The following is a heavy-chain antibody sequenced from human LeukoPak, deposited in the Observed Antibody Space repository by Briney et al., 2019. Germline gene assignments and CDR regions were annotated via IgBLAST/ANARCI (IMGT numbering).Heavy chain of an antibody. D-gene: IGHD2/OR15-2a*01. V-gene: IGHV3-23*01. CDR2: ISNTDVT. J-gene: IGHJ4*02. CDR1: GFTFSDYS. CDR3: AREPQFYGNDY. Sequence: GGSLRLSCVASGFTFSDYSMAWVRRAPGKGLEWLSAISNTDVTFYADSVKGRFTISRDNSKNTLYLQMDTLRAEDTALYYCAREPQFYGNDYWGLGTLVTVSS.